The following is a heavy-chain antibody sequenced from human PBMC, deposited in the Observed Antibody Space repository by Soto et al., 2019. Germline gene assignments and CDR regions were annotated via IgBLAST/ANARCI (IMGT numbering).Heavy chain of an antibody. CDR1: GYTFTSYA. CDR2: INAGNGNT. Sequence: GASVKVSCKASGYTFTSYAMHWVRQAPGRRLEWMGWINAGNGNTKYSQKFQGRVTITRDTSASTAYMELNSLRAEDTALYYCAKDVADRGIDSWGQGTLVTVSS. CDR3: AKDVADRGIDS. V-gene: IGHV1-3*01. J-gene: IGHJ4*02.